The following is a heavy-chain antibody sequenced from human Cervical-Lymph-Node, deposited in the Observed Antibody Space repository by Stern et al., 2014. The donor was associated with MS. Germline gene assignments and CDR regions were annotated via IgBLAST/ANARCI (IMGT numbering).Heavy chain of an antibody. CDR3: TSTTSGWPSFDC. V-gene: IGHV3-73*01. J-gene: IGHJ4*02. Sequence: EVQLVESGGGLVQPGGSLKLSCAASGFTFSGSPIHWVRQASGKGLEWVGRIRNKANSYATVYAASVKGRFTISRDDSKNTAYLQMNSLKAEDTAVYYCTSTTSGWPSFDCWGQGTLVTVSS. CDR1: GFTFSGSP. CDR2: IRNKANSYAT. D-gene: IGHD6-19*01.